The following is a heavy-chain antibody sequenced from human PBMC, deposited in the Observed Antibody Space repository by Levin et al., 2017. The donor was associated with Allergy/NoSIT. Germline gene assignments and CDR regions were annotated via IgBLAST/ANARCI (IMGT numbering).Heavy chain of an antibody. CDR1: GISFNRSGVA. CDR3: GHRALTCNSSPCFDH. D-gene: IGHD3-9*01. J-gene: IGHJ4*02. CDR2: IYWHDDE. V-gene: IGHV2-5*01. Sequence: QTLSLTCSLSGISFNRSGVAVGWFRQPPGKAPEWLALIYWHDDERYSPSLKSRLTIRKDNSKNQVVLLLTNVEPVDTATYYCGHRALTCNSSPCFDHWGQGALVTVSS.